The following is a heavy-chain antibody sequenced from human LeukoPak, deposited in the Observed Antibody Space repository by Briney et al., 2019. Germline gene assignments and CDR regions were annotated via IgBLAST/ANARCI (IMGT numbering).Heavy chain of an antibody. J-gene: IGHJ3*02. CDR3: AREVNTAMGHGFDI. V-gene: IGHV1-69*05. D-gene: IGHD5-18*01. CDR2: IIPIFGTA. Sequence: ASVKVSCKASGGTFSSYAISWVRQAPGQGLEWMGGIIPIFGTANYAQKFQGRVTITTDGSTSTAYMKLSSLRSEDTAVYYCAREVNTAMGHGFDIWGQGTMVTVSS. CDR1: GGTFSSYA.